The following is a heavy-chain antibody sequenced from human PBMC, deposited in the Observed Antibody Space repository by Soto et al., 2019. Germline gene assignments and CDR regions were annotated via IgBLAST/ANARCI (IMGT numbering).Heavy chain of an antibody. D-gene: IGHD2-21*02. J-gene: IGHJ6*02. CDR2: INPNSGGT. CDR1: GYTFTGYY. CDR3: ARVVRRNTVVTRYYYGMDV. Sequence: AASVKVSCKASGYTFTGYYMHWVRQAPGQGLEWMGWINPNSGGTNYSQKFQGRVTMTRDTSISTAYMELSRLRSDDTAVYYCARVVRRNTVVTRYYYGMDVWGQGTTVTVSS. V-gene: IGHV1-2*02.